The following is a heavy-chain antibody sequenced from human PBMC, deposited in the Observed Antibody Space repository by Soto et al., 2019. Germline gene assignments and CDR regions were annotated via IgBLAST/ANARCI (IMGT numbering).Heavy chain of an antibody. J-gene: IGHJ6*02. CDR1: GFTFSTYA. CDR2: ISYDGSET. Sequence: GGSLRLSCVASGFTFSTYAMQWVRQTPGKGLDWVTLISYDGSETDYADSVQGRFTISRDNPKNTLFLQMNSLRAEDTALYYCARPAVAFYYYGMDVWGQGTTVTVSS. CDR3: ARPAVAFYYYGMDV. D-gene: IGHD6-19*01. V-gene: IGHV3-30-3*01.